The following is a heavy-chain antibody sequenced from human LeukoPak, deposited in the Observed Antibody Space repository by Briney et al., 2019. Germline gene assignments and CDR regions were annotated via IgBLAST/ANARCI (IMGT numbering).Heavy chain of an antibody. CDR2: IIPIFGTA. CDR3: ARDYATAARSLDY. D-gene: IGHD6-6*01. J-gene: IGHJ4*02. CDR1: GGTFSSYA. Sequence: SVKVSCKASGGTFSSYAISWVRQAPGQGLEWMGGIIPIFGTANYAQKFQGRVTITADESTSTAYMELSSLRSEDTAVYYCARDYATAARSLDYWGQGTLVTVSS. V-gene: IGHV1-69*13.